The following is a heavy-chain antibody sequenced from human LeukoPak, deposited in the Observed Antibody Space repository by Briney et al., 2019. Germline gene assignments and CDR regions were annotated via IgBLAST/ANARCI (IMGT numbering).Heavy chain of an antibody. Sequence: ASVKVSCKASGYTFTSYGISWVRQAPGQGLEWMGWISAYNGNTNYAQKLQGRVTMTTDTSTSTAYMELRSLRSDDTAVYYCARRPLGRGFVAAAGDPNDYWGQGTLVTVSS. CDR2: ISAYNGNT. CDR1: GYTFTSYG. J-gene: IGHJ4*02. V-gene: IGHV1-18*01. CDR3: ARRPLGRGFVAAAGDPNDY. D-gene: IGHD6-13*01.